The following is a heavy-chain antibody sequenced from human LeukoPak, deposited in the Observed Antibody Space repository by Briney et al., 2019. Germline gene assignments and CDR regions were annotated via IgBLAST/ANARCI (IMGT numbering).Heavy chain of an antibody. CDR1: GFSFTDYY. CDR2: ISSSSSST. J-gene: IGHJ4*02. Sequence: GGSLRLSCAASGFSFTDYYMSWIRQAPGKGLEWISYISSSSSSTNYADSVKGRLTISRDNAKNSLYLHMNDLRAEDTAIYYCARLYYDILTDYSPLDYWGQGTLVTVSS. D-gene: IGHD3-9*01. CDR3: ARLYYDILTDYSPLDY. V-gene: IGHV3-11*03.